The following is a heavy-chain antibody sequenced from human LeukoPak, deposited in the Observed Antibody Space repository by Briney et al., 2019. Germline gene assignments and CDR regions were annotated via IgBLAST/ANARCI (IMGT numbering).Heavy chain of an antibody. J-gene: IGHJ5*02. D-gene: IGHD2-2*01. CDR2: XPKSGGT. V-gene: IGHV1-2*02. CDR3: ARGYCSSTSCYLWLVDL. Sequence: XPKSGGTNYAQKFEGRVTMTRDTSISTAYMEVSRLRSDDPAVYYCARGYCSSTSCYLWLVDLWGQGTLVTVSS.